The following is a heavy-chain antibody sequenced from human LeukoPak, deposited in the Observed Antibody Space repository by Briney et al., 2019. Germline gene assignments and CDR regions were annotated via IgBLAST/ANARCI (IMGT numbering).Heavy chain of an antibody. CDR2: IFFSGTT. J-gene: IGHJ4*02. D-gene: IGHD4-17*01. CDR3: ARGGRGGAWFDF. Sequence: PSETLSLTCTVSGGSISSYYWSWIRQPAGKGLEWIGYIFFSGTTNYNPSLKSRVTISVDTSKNQFSLKMTSVTASDTAVYFCARGGRGGAWFDFWGQGTLVTVSS. V-gene: IGHV4-59*01. CDR1: GGSISSYY.